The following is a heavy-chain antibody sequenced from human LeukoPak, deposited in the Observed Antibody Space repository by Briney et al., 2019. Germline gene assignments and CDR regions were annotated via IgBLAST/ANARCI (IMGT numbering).Heavy chain of an antibody. J-gene: IGHJ4*02. V-gene: IGHV3-21*01. CDR3: ARVGLECSSTSCQPMYYFDY. Sequence: PGGSLRLSCAASGFTFSSYSMNWVRQAPGKGLEWVSSISSSSSYIYYADSVKGRFTISRDNAKNSLYLQMNSLRAEDTAVYYCARVGLECSSTSCQPMYYFDYRGQGTLVTVSS. CDR2: ISSSSSYI. D-gene: IGHD2-2*01. CDR1: GFTFSSYS.